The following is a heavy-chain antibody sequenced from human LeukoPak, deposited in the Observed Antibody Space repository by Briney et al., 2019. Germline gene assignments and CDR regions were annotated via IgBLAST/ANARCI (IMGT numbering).Heavy chain of an antibody. CDR2: ISYDGSNK. V-gene: IGHV3-30*18. Sequence: GGSLRLSCAASGFTFSSYGMHWVRQAPGKGLEWVAVISYDGSNKYYADSVKGRFTISRDNSRNTLYLQMNSLRAEDTAVYYCAKAPLLNIVVVPAARPYWGQGTLVTVSS. CDR3: AKAPLLNIVVVPAARPY. D-gene: IGHD2-2*01. CDR1: GFTFSSYG. J-gene: IGHJ4*02.